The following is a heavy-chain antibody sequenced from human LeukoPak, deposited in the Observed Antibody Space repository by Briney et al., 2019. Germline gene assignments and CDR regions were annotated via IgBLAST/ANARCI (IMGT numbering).Heavy chain of an antibody. CDR3: ARVARYCSGGSCYDY. J-gene: IGHJ4*02. CDR1: GFSFSSYA. V-gene: IGHV3-30*04. Sequence: PGGSLRLSCAASGFSFSSYAIHWVRQAPGKGLEWVALISYNGGKKDYADSVKGRFTIDRDNSKNTVYLQMNSLRAEDTAVYYCARVARYCSGGSCYDYWGQGTLDTVSS. CDR2: ISYNGGKK. D-gene: IGHD2-15*01.